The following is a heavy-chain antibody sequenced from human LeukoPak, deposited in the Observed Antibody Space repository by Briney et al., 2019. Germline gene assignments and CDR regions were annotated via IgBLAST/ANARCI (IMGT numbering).Heavy chain of an antibody. CDR1: GGSISSYY. D-gene: IGHD2-21*02. Sequence: PSETLPLTCTVSGGSISSYYWSWIRQPPGKGLEWIGYIYYSGSTNYNPSLKSRVTISVDTSKNQFSLKLTSVTAADTAVYYCARGPKAYCGADCYLDYWGQGTLVAVSS. V-gene: IGHV4-59*01. J-gene: IGHJ4*01. CDR2: IYYSGST. CDR3: ARGPKAYCGADCYLDY.